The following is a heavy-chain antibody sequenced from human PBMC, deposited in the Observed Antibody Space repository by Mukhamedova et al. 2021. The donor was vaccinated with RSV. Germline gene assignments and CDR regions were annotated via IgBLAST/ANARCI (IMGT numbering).Heavy chain of an antibody. V-gene: IGHV4-59*01. CDR3: ARRYNYGTYFDY. CDR2: ISSGGST. Sequence: GYISSGGSTNYNPSLKSRVTISVDTSKNQFSLKLTSVTAADTAVYYCARRYNYGTYFDYWGQGALVTVSS. D-gene: IGHD5-18*01. J-gene: IGHJ4*02.